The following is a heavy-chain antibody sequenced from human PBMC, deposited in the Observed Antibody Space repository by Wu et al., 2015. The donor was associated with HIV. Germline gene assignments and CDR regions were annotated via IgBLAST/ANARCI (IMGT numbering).Heavy chain of an antibody. D-gene: IGHD4-23*01. V-gene: IGHV1-69*13. J-gene: IGHJ4*02. CDR1: GGTFSSYA. CDR3: ARTDGLVDGGNSGYDY. CDR2: IIPIFGTT. Sequence: QVQLVQSGAEVKKPGSSVKVSCKASGGTFSSYAISWVRQAPGQGLEWMGRIIPIFGTTNYAQKFQGRVTITADESTSTVHMELSSLRSEDTAVYYXARTDGLVDGGNSGYDYWARERWSPSPQ.